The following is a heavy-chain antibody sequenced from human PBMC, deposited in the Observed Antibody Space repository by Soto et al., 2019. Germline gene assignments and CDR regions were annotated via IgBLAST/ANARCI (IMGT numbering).Heavy chain of an antibody. CDR3: AHIVVAGLGYYFDY. CDR2: IYWDDDK. Sequence: QITLKESGPTLVKPTQTLTLTCTFPGFSLSSTRMAVGWIRQPPGKALEWLALIYWDDDKRYSPFLKSRLTITQDTSKNPVVLTMSHMDPVDTARYYCAHIVVAGLGYYFDYWGQGTLVTVSS. D-gene: IGHD6-19*01. CDR1: GFSLSSTRMA. V-gene: IGHV2-5*02. J-gene: IGHJ4*02.